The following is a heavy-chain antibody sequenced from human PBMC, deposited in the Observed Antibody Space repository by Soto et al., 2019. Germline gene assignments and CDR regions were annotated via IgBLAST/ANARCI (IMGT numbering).Heavy chain of an antibody. Sequence: SETLSLTCAVSGGAFTSNNWWTWVRQPPGQGLEWIGEIYRTGSTNYNPSLKSRVTISLDKSENQFSLKVTSLTAADTAVYYCASRDPGTSVDYWGQGTLVTVSS. CDR2: IYRTGST. CDR3: ASRDPGTSVDY. V-gene: IGHV4-4*02. J-gene: IGHJ4*02. D-gene: IGHD1-7*01. CDR1: GGAFTSNNW.